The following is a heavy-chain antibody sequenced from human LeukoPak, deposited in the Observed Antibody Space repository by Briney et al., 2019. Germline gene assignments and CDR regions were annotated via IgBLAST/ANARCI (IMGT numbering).Heavy chain of an antibody. CDR3: ARQTAMGRSGDY. Sequence: GESLKISCKASGYSFPSYWIGWVRQMPGKGLEWMGIIDPSDSEIRYTASFQGQVTISVDKSLTTAYLQWNSLKASDTAMYFCARQTAMGRSGDYWGQGTLVTVSS. D-gene: IGHD5-18*01. CDR1: GYSFPSYW. V-gene: IGHV5-51*01. J-gene: IGHJ4*02. CDR2: IDPSDSEI.